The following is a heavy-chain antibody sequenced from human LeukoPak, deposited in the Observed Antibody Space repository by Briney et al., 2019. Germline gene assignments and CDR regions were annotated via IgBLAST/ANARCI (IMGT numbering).Heavy chain of an antibody. D-gene: IGHD6-6*01. CDR1: GYTFTSYY. V-gene: IGHV1-46*01. Sequence: GASVKVSCKASGYTFTSYYMHWVRQAPGQGLEWMGIINPSGGSTSYAQKFQGRVTFSRNTSITTAYMELSSLRSEDTAVYYCARAIRADRRGSWFDPWGQGTLVTVSS. J-gene: IGHJ5*02. CDR2: INPSGGST. CDR3: ARAIRADRRGSWFDP.